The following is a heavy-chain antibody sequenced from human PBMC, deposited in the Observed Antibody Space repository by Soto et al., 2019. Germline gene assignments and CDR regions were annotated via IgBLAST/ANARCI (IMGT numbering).Heavy chain of an antibody. CDR3: ARDQKRAAADY. CDR2: INPSGGST. V-gene: IGHV1-46*01. CDR1: GYTFTSYY. Sequence: QVQLVQSGAEVKKPGASVKVSCKASGYTFTSYYMHWMRQAPGQGLEWMGIINPSGGSTSYAQKFQGRVTMTRDTSTSTVYMELSSLRSEDTAVYYCARDQKRAAADYWGQGTLVTVSS. D-gene: IGHD6-13*01. J-gene: IGHJ4*02.